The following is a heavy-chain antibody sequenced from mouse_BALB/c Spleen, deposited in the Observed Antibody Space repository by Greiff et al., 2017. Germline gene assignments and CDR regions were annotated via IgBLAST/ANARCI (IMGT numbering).Heavy chain of an antibody. Sequence: VQLQQPGAELVKPGASVKLSCKASGYTFTSYWMHWVKQRPGQGLEWIGEINPSNGRTNYNEKFKSKATLTVDKSSSTAYMQLSSLTSEDSAVYYCARSGAKTWFADWGQGTLVTVSA. D-gene: IGHD1-1*01. CDR1: GYTFTSYW. CDR2: INPSNGRT. J-gene: IGHJ3*01. CDR3: ARSGAKTWFAD. V-gene: IGHV1S81*02.